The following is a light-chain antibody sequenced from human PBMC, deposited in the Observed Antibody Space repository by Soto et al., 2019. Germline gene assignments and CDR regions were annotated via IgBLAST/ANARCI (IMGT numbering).Light chain of an antibody. CDR2: AVT. CDR1: SSDVGKFDY. V-gene: IGLV2-14*01. CDR3: ASYTDTTTQV. J-gene: IGLJ3*02. Sequence: QSALTQPASVSASPGQSITISCTGTSSDVGKFDYVSWYQHHPGKAPKLVISAVTRRSSGVSDRFSGSKSGNTATLTISGLQAEDEADYYCASYTDTTTQVFGGGTKLTVL.